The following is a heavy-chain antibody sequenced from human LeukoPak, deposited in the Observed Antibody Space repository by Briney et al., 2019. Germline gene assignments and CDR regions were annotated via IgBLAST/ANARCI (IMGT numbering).Heavy chain of an antibody. D-gene: IGHD3-10*01. CDR3: ARDSITMVRGDGKGRYFDY. Sequence: ASVKVSCKASGYTFTSYGISWARQAPEQGLEWMGWISAYNGNTNYAQKLQGRVTMTTDTSTSTAYMELRSLRSDDTAVYYCARDSITMVRGDGKGRYFDYWGQGTLVTVSS. CDR2: ISAYNGNT. CDR1: GYTFTSYG. V-gene: IGHV1-18*01. J-gene: IGHJ4*02.